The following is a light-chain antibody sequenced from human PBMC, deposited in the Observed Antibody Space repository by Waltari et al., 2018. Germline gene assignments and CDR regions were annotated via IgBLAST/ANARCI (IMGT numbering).Light chain of an antibody. J-gene: IGLJ1*01. CDR2: DNN. V-gene: IGLV1-51*01. Sequence: QSVLTQPPSVSAAPGQKVTVSCSGSTSKLGNYYVSWYQHLPGTAPKILIFDNNQRPSGIPDRVSGSKSGTSATLGVTGLQTGDEADYYCATWDSSLDSYVFGTGSKVTVL. CDR1: TSKLGNYY. CDR3: ATWDSSLDSYV.